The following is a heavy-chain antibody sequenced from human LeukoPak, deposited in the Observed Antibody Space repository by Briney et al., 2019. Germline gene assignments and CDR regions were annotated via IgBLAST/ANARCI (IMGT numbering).Heavy chain of an antibody. CDR2: LQNHGSDI. CDR1: GFTFSNYG. Sequence: PGGSLRLSCAASGFTFSNYGMHWVRQAPDKGLEWVAFLQNHGSDIHYADSVEGRFTISRDNSKNTLYLQMNSLRPEDTAVYYCARESSTYYDFWSGYYFNWFDPWGQGTLVTVSS. J-gene: IGHJ5*02. CDR3: ARESSTYYDFWSGYYFNWFDP. D-gene: IGHD3-3*01. V-gene: IGHV3-30*02.